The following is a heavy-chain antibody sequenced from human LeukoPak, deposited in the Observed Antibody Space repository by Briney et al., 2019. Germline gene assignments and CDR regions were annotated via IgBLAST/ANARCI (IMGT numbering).Heavy chain of an antibody. Sequence: GGSLRLSCAASGLTFSDYSMTWVRQAPGKGLEWVSSITNSGGGAFYADSVKGRFTISRDNSKNTLYLQMNSLRAEDTAIYYCAKRSGTIDYWGQGTLVTVSS. D-gene: IGHD6-19*01. J-gene: IGHJ4*02. CDR2: ITNSGGGA. CDR1: GLTFSDYS. CDR3: AKRSGTIDY. V-gene: IGHV3-23*01.